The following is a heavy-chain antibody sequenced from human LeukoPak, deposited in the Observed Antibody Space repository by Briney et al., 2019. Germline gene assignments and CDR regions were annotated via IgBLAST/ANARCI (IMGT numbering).Heavy chain of an antibody. J-gene: IGHJ3*02. CDR3: ARDSPELGHLGDDAFDI. CDR1: GFTFSSYW. CDR2: IKQDGSEK. D-gene: IGHD7-27*01. Sequence: GGSLRLSCAASGFTFSSYWMSWVRQAPGKGLEWVANIKQDGSEKYYVDSVKGRFTISRDNAKNSLYLQMDSLRAEDTAVYYCARDSPELGHLGDDAFDIWGQGTMVTVSS. V-gene: IGHV3-7*01.